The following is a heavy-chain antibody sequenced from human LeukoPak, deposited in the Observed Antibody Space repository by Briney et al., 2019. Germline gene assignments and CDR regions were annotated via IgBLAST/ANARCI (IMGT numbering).Heavy chain of an antibody. CDR2: TYYSGST. CDR3: ARHGSSWTHYFDY. Sequence: PSETLSLTCTVSGGSISSHYWSWIRQPPGKGLELIGYTYYSGSTNYNPSLKSRVTISVDTSKNQFSLKLSSVAAADTAVYYCARHGSSWTHYFDYWGQGTLVTVSS. D-gene: IGHD6-13*01. CDR1: GGSISSHY. J-gene: IGHJ4*02. V-gene: IGHV4-59*11.